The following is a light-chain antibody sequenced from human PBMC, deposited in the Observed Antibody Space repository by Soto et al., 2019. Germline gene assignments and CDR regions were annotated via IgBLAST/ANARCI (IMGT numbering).Light chain of an antibody. CDR2: GAT. V-gene: IGKV3-20*01. CDR3: QQYGSSVRT. J-gene: IGKJ1*01. CDR1: QSVNSGS. Sequence: DIALTQSPGTLSLSPGDRAILSCRASQSVNSGSLAWYQQRPGQAPRLLIYGATIRATGIPAKFSGSGSGTDFTLTISRLEPEDFAVYYCQQYGSSVRTFGQGTQVEIK.